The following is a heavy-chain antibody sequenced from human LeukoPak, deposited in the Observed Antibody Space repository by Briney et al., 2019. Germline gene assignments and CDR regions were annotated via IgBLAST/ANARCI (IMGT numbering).Heavy chain of an antibody. J-gene: IGHJ4*02. CDR3: ATSLNGELDY. Sequence: SETLSLTCTVSGGSISSGGYYWSWIRQPPGKGLEWIGYIYHSGSTYYNPSLKSRVTISVDRSKNQFSLKLSSVTAADTAVYYCATSLNGELDYWGQGILVTVSA. V-gene: IGHV4-30-2*01. CDR2: IYHSGST. CDR1: GGSISSGGYY.